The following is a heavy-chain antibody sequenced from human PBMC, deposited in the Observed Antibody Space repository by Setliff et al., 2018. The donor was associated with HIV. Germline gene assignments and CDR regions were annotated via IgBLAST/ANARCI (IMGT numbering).Heavy chain of an antibody. Sequence: SETLSLTCSVSGGSISSYYWSWIRQPPGKGLEWIGCVYNSGGTNYNPSLRSRVTISLDTSTNHFSLKLSSVTAADTAVYYCARHIAGSSAYDLGWFDPWGQGTLVTVSS. J-gene: IGHJ5*02. CDR3: ARHIAGSSAYDLGWFDP. CDR1: GGSISSYY. V-gene: IGHV4-59*08. CDR2: VYNSGGT. D-gene: IGHD5-12*01.